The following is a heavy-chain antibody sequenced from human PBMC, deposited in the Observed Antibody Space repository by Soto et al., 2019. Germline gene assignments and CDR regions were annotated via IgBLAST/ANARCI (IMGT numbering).Heavy chain of an antibody. J-gene: IGHJ4*02. V-gene: IGHV1-46*01. CDR3: ARARWGGSGSGPVDY. Sequence: ASVKVSCKASGYTFTSYYMHWVRQAPGQGLEWMGIINPSGGSTSYAQKFQGRVTMTRDTSTSTVYMELSSLRSEDTAVYYCARARWGGSGSGPVDYWGQGTLVTVSS. CDR1: GYTFTSYY. CDR2: INPSGGST. D-gene: IGHD3-10*01.